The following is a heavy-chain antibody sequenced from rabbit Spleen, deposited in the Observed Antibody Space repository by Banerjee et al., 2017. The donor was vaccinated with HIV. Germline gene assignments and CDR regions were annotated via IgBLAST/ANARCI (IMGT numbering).Heavy chain of an antibody. J-gene: IGHJ6*01. Sequence: QEQLEESGGDLVKPEGSLTLTCTASGFSFSSSYWICWVRQAPGKGLEWIACIYAGSSGSTYYASWAKGRFTISKTSSTTVTLQMTSLTAADTATYFCARAYNAAGYYGDLWGPGTLVTVS. D-gene: IGHD1-1*01. CDR1: GFSFSSSYW. V-gene: IGHV1S45*01. CDR2: IYAGSSGST. CDR3: ARAYNAAGYYGDL.